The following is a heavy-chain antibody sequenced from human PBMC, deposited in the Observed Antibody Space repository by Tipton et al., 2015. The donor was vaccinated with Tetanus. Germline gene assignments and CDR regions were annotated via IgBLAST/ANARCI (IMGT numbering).Heavy chain of an antibody. V-gene: IGHV5-51*01. CDR2: IWPGDSDA. CDR3: ARFAFRAAAANFEN. J-gene: IGHJ4*02. D-gene: IGHD6-13*01. CDR1: GYTFSTFW. Sequence: QLVQSGAEVKKPGESLKISCKGSGYTFSTFWIGWVRQMPGKGLEWMGIIWPGDSDARYSPSFQGLVTISVDTSISTAYLQWTSMKASDTAMYFCARFAFRAAAANFENWGQGTLVTVSS.